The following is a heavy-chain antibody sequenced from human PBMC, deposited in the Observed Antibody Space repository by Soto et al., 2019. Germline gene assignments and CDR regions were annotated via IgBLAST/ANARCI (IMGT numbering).Heavy chain of an antibody. CDR2: ISSSSSTI. CDR3: ARYTVTTVDYYYYYMDV. V-gene: IGHV3-48*01. J-gene: IGHJ6*03. D-gene: IGHD4-17*01. Sequence: TGGSLRLSCAASGFTFSSYSMNWVRQAPGKGLEWVSYISSSSSTIYYADSVKGRFTISGDNAKNSLYLQMNSLRAEDTAVYYCARYTVTTVDYYYYYMDVWGKGTTVTVSS. CDR1: GFTFSSYS.